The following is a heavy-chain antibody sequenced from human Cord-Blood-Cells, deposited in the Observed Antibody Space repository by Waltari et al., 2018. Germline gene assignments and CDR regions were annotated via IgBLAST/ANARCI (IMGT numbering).Heavy chain of an antibody. CDR3: AKDSGTGWNHDAFDI. Sequence: EVQLLESGGGLVQPGGSLRLSCVASGFTFSSHAMSWVRQAPGKRLEWVSAISGSGGSTYYADSVKGRFTISRDNSKNTLYLQMNSLRAEDTAVYYCAKDSGTGWNHDAFDIWGQGTMVTVSS. D-gene: IGHD1-1*01. CDR1: GFTFSSHA. V-gene: IGHV3-23*01. CDR2: ISGSGGST. J-gene: IGHJ3*02.